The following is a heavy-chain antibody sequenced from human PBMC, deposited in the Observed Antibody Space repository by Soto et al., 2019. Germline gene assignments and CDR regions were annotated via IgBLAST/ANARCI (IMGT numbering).Heavy chain of an antibody. CDR3: ARESSSSCHDY. D-gene: IGHD6-13*01. CDR2: ISAYNGNT. J-gene: IGHJ4*02. Sequence: QVQLVQSGAEVKKPGASVKVSCKASGYTFTSYGISWVRQAPGQGLEWMGWISAYNGNTNYAQKLQGRVTMTTDTATSTGYKELRSMRYYDTSVYYCARESSSSCHDYWGQGTLITVYS. V-gene: IGHV1-18*01. CDR1: GYTFTSYG.